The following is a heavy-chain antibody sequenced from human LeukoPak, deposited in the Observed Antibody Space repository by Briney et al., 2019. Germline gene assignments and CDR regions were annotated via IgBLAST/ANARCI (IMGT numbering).Heavy chain of an antibody. CDR1: GGTFSSYA. V-gene: IGHV1-69*13. D-gene: IGHD4-17*01. J-gene: IGHJ5*02. Sequence: SVKVSCKASGGTFSSYAISWVRQAPGQGLEWMGGIIPIFGTANYAQKFQGGVTITADESTSTAYMELSSLRSEDAAVYYCARGYGDYPNWFDPWGQGTLVTVSS. CDR2: IIPIFGTA. CDR3: ARGYGDYPNWFDP.